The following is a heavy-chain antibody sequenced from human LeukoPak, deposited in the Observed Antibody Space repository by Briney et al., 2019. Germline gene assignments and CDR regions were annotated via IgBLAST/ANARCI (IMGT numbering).Heavy chain of an antibody. D-gene: IGHD3-22*01. CDR3: AGRVDYYYDSSGYYDHWYYFDY. CDR1: GGSISSSSYY. Sequence: SETLSLTCTVSGGSISSSSYYWGWLRQPPGTGLEWIGSIYYSGSTYYNPSLKSRVTISVDTSKNQFSLKLSSVTAADTAVYYCAGRVDYYYDSSGYYDHWYYFDYWGQGTLVTVSS. CDR2: IYYSGST. V-gene: IGHV4-39*01. J-gene: IGHJ4*02.